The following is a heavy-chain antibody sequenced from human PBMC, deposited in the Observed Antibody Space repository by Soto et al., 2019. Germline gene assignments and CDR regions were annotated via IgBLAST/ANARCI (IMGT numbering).Heavy chain of an antibody. D-gene: IGHD1-1*01. V-gene: IGHV3-23*01. CDR2: VTYNGDNT. CDR1: GFTFRSYS. CDR3: ARYIRGTTVFYFDC. J-gene: IGHJ4*02. Sequence: PGGSLRLSCAACGFTFRSYSMTWVRQAPWKGLEWVSVVTYNGDNTYYAESVKGRFTISRDNSKEKVDLQMNSLTADDTAVYYCARYIRGTTVFYFDCLGPG.